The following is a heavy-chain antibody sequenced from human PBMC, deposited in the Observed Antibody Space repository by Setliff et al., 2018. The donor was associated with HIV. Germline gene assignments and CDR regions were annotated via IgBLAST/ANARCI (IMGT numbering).Heavy chain of an antibody. CDR3: GRVGFGELFGAFDI. CDR1: GSSMSSYY. Sequence: KTSETLSLTCTVSGSSMSSYYWSWIRQPPGKGLEWVGYIYYSGSTNYKPSLKSRVRISVDTSKNQFSLKLSSVTAADTAMYYCGRVGFGELFGAFDIRGQGIMVTVSS. D-gene: IGHD3-10*01. J-gene: IGHJ3*02. CDR2: IYYSGST. V-gene: IGHV4-59*01.